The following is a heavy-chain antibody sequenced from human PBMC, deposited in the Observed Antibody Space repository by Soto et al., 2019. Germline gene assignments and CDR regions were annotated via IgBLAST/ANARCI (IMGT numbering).Heavy chain of an antibody. CDR2: IMPVFRRP. V-gene: IGHV1-69*12. Sequence: QVQLVQSGAEVKKPGPSVKVSCKASGGTFRTSAISWVRQAPGQGLEWVGGIMPVFRRPKYAQNFQDRVTITADESTSTADMELHSLRSGDTAVYYGARHKARLQLGGTYYLILDVRGQGTAVTVSS. J-gene: IGHJ6*02. D-gene: IGHD1-26*01. CDR1: GGTFRTSA. CDR3: ARHKARLQLGGTYYLILDV.